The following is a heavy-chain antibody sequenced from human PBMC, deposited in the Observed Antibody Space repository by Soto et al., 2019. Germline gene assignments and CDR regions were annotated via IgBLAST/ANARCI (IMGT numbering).Heavy chain of an antibody. J-gene: IGHJ4*02. D-gene: IGHD6-6*01. CDR3: TTVSTVEYSSSYYFDN. V-gene: IGHV3-15*01. CDR1: GFTFSNAW. CDR2: IKSKTDGGTT. Sequence: GESLKISCAASGFTFSNAWMSWVRQAPGKGLEWVGRIKSKTDGGTTDYAAPVKGRFTISRDDSKNTLYLQMNSLKTEDTAVYYCTTVSTVEYSSSYYFDNWGQGTLVTVSS.